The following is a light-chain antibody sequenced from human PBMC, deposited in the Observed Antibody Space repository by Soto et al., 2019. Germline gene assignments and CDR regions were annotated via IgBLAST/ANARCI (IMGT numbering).Light chain of an antibody. J-gene: IGLJ1*01. CDR1: SSDVGGYNY. CDR3: SSYTSSTTDV. Sequence: QSVLTQPASVYGSPGQSITISCTGTSSDVGGYNYVSWYQQHPGKAPKLILYDVNNRPSGVSDRFSGFKSGNTASLTISGLQVEDEADYYCSSYTSSTTDVFGTGTKVTVL. CDR2: DVN. V-gene: IGLV2-14*01.